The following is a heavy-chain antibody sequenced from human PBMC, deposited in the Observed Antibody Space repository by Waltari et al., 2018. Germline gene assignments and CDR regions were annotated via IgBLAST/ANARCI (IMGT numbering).Heavy chain of an antibody. V-gene: IGHV1-8*01. CDR2: MNPNSGDT. J-gene: IGHJ4*02. Sequence: QVQLVQSGAEVKKPGASVRVSCKASGYTFTSSDINWVRQATGQGLEWMGWMNPNSGDTGYAQKFQGRLTMTRNTSISTAYMELSSLRSEDTAVYYCARVSSIAARRGYYWGQGTLVTVSS. CDR1: GYTFTSSD. D-gene: IGHD6-6*01. CDR3: ARVSSIAARRGYY.